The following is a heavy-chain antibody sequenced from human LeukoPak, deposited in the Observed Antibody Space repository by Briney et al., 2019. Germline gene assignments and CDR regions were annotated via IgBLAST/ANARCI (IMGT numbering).Heavy chain of an antibody. J-gene: IGHJ4*02. CDR3: ARRTVSTTGVDH. V-gene: IGHV4-39*01. CDR1: GASISSRSYY. D-gene: IGHD5/OR15-5a*01. CDR2: IYFSGST. Sequence: PSETLSLTCTVSGASISSRSYYWDWMRQPPGKGLDWIGSIYFSGSTYYNPSLKSRVTISVDTSKNQFSLKLSSVTAADTAVYYCARRTVSTTGVDHWGQGSLVTVSS.